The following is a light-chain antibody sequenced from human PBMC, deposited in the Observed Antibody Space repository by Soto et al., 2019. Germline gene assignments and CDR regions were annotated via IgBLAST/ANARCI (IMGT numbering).Light chain of an antibody. CDR1: SSDIGAYNY. J-gene: IGLJ1*01. V-gene: IGLV2-14*01. CDR3: SSYTSSSTFV. Sequence: QSALAQPASVSGSPGQSITISCTGTSSDIGAYNYVSWYQQHPGKAPKLMIYEVSNRPSGVSNRFSGSKSGNTASLTISGLQPEDEADYYCSSYTSSSTFVFGTGTKVTVL. CDR2: EVS.